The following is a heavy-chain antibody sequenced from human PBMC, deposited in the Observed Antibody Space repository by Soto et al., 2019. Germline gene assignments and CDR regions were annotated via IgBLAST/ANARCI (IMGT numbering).Heavy chain of an antibody. CDR3: ARVPDY. CDR1: GGSISSGGYS. CDR2: IYHSGST. Sequence: QLQLQESGSGLVKPSQTLSLTCAVSGGSISSGGYSWGWIRQPPGKGLEWIGYIYHSGSTYYNPSLKSLVTISVDRSRNKFYLKLSSVTAADTAGYYCARVPDYWGQGTLVTVSS. V-gene: IGHV4-30-2*01. J-gene: IGHJ4*02.